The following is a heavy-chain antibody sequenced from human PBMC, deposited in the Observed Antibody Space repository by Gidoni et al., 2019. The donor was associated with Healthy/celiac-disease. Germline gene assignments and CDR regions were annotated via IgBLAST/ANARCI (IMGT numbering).Heavy chain of an antibody. D-gene: IGHD2-2*02. V-gene: IGHV3-21*01. CDR1: GFTFSSYS. Sequence: EVQLVESGGGLVKPGGSLRLSCAASGFTFSSYSMHWVRQAPVKGLEWVSSISSRSSYIYYADSVKGRFTIARDNAKNSLYRQMNSLRAEDTAVYYCASRIVVVPAAINSSSCSENWGQGTLVTVSS. J-gene: IGHJ4*02. CDR3: ASRIVVVPAAINSSSCSEN. CDR2: ISSRSSYI.